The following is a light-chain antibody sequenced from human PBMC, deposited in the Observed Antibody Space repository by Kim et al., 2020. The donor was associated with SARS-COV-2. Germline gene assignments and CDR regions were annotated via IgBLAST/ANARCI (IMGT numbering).Light chain of an antibody. CDR2: LGS. CDR1: PGLVNRNCYNW. J-gene: IGKJ2*03. V-gene: IGKV2-28*01. CDR3: KQANRNPFS. Sequence: PADSASRSSPGLVNRNCYNWLDWYQQKPGKAPKLLIYLGSNWESGVPARFSGSGSGTEFTLKISRLEADDFGAYYCKQANRNPFSFGQGTKLEI.